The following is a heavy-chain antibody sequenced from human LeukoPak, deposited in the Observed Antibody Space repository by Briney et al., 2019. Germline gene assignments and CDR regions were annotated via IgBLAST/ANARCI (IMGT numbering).Heavy chain of an antibody. CDR1: GFTFSSYE. V-gene: IGHV3-48*03. CDR3: ARDYYYYMDV. J-gene: IGHJ6*03. CDR2: ISSSGSTI. Sequence: GGSLRLSCAASGFTFSSYEMNWVRQAPGKGLEWVSYISSSGSTIYYADSVKGRFTISRDNAKNSLYLQMNSLRAEDTAVYYCARDYYYYMDVWGKGTTVTISS.